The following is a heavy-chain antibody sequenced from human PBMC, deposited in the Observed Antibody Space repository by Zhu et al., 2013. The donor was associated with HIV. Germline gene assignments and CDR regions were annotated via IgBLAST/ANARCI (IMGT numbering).Heavy chain of an antibody. D-gene: IGHD6-19*01. Sequence: QVQLHESVPGLVKPSETLSLTCTVSHYPIASGYYWSWIRQPPGKGLEWIGEINHSGSTNYNPSLKSRVTISVDTSKNQFSLKLSSVTAADTAVYYCARGPSVRSSGWERDFDYWGQGTLVTVSS. CDR3: ARGPSVRSSGWERDFDY. J-gene: IGHJ4*02. V-gene: IGHV4-38-2*02. CDR2: INHSGST. CDR1: HYPIASGYY.